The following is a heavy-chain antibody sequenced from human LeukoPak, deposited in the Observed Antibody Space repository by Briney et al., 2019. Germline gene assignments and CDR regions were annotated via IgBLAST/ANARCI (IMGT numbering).Heavy chain of an antibody. CDR2: ISSSSSSI. CDR1: GFTFNSYS. J-gene: IGHJ4*02. CDR3: ATSRGYDFDY. Sequence: GGSLRLSCAASGFTFNSYSITWVRQAPGKGLEWVAYISSSSSSIYYADSVRGRFTISRDNAKNSLYLEMNSLRDEDTAVYYCATSRGYDFDYWGQGTLVTVSS. V-gene: IGHV3-48*02. D-gene: IGHD2-15*01.